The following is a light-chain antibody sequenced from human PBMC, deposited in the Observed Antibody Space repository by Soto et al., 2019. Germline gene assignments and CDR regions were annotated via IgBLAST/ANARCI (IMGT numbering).Light chain of an antibody. CDR2: GGS. CDR3: QQWGSSPRT. Sequence: EIVLTQSPGTLSLSPGERATLSCRASQSLTNSRLAWYQQKPDQAPKVLIYGGSNRATGIPDRFSGSGSGTDFTLTISRLEPEDFAVYYCQQWGSSPRTFGQGTKLEIK. V-gene: IGKV3-20*01. J-gene: IGKJ2*01. CDR1: QSLTNSR.